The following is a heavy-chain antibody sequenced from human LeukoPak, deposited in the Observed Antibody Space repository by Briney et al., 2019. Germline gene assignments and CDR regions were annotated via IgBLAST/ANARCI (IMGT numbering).Heavy chain of an antibody. CDR1: GFTFSSYS. D-gene: IGHD3-22*01. CDR3: AKALTSMIPREFDS. CDR2: ISSSSSTI. V-gene: IGHV3-48*01. J-gene: IGHJ5*01. Sequence: GGSLRLSCAASGFTFSSYSMNWVRQAPGKGLEWVSYISSSSSTIYYADSVKGRFTISRDNAKNSLYLQMNSLRAEDTAVYYCAKALTSMIPREFDSWGEGTLVTVSS.